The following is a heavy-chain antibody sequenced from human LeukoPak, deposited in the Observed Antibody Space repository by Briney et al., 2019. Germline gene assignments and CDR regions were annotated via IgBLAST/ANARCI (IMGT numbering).Heavy chain of an antibody. CDR1: GGSFSDYY. V-gene: IGHV4-34*09. Sequence: PSKTLSLTCAVYGGSFSDYYWSWIRQPPGKGLEWIGEINHSGSTNYNPSLKSRVTISVDTSKNQFSLKLSSVTAADTAVYYCARDLGTNGYFPNFDYWGQGTLVTVSS. J-gene: IGHJ4*02. CDR3: ARDLGTNGYFPNFDY. CDR2: INHSGST. D-gene: IGHD2-8*01.